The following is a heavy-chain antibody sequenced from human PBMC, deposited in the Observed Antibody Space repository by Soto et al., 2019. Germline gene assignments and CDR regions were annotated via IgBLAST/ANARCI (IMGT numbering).Heavy chain of an antibody. CDR3: AKDWALGGSSGWYLYCYDGMDV. Sequence: GGSLRLSCAGSGFPFSIYGMHLVRQSPGKGLEWVAFISYDGSNKYYADSVKGRFTISRDNSKNTLYLQMNSLRAEDTAVYYCAKDWALGGSSGWYLYCYDGMDVWGQGTTATVSS. CDR2: ISYDGSNK. V-gene: IGHV3-30*18. D-gene: IGHD6-19*01. J-gene: IGHJ6*02. CDR1: GFPFSIYG.